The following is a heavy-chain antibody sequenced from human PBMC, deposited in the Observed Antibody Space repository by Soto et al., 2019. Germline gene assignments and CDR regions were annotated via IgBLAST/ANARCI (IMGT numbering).Heavy chain of an antibody. CDR1: GYTFTSYY. D-gene: IGHD1-26*01. Sequence: QVQLVQSGAEVKKPGASVKVSCKASGYTFTSYYMHWVRQAPGQGLEWMGLINPSGGSTSYAQKFQGSVTMTRDTSTSTVYMELRSLRSGDTAVYYCATLVGATTEPLAYWGQGTLVTVSS. J-gene: IGHJ4*02. CDR2: INPSGGST. V-gene: IGHV1-46*03. CDR3: ATLVGATTEPLAY.